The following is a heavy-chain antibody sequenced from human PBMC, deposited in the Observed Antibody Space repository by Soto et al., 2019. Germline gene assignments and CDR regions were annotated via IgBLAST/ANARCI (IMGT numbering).Heavy chain of an antibody. D-gene: IGHD7-27*01. V-gene: IGHV3-74*01. Sequence: EVQLVESGGGLVQPGGSQRLSCAASGFSFSSKYMHWVRQISGKGLMWVSRINNDGSSTIYADSVKGRFTISRDNAENTVYLQMNSLRAEDTAVYFCARGDPLGDAFDFWGQGTMVDVSS. CDR2: INNDGSST. J-gene: IGHJ3*01. CDR3: ARGDPLGDAFDF. CDR1: GFSFSSKY.